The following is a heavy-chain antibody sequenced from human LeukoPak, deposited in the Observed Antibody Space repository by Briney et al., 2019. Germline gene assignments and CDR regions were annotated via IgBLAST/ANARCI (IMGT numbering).Heavy chain of an antibody. J-gene: IGHJ4*02. CDR2: IYTPGST. D-gene: IGHD4-17*01. Sequence: SETLSLTCTVSGGSISSYYWSWIRQPPGKGLEWIGYIYTPGSTNYNPSLKSRVTMSVDTSKNQFSLKLNSVTAADTAVYFCARCLRTGAYGRGFFDYWGQGTLVTVSS. CDR3: ARCLRTGAYGRGFFDY. V-gene: IGHV4-4*08. CDR1: GGSISSYY.